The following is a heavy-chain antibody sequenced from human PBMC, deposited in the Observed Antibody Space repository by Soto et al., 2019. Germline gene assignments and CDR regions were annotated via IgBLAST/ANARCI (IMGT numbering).Heavy chain of an antibody. CDR3: ARSRLLLDY. V-gene: IGHV3-21*01. CDR1: GFTFSSYG. Sequence: GGSLRLSCTASGFTFSSYGMNWVRQAPGKGLEWVSYISFSSTNIHQADSVRGRFTISRDNAKNSLYLQMNSLGAEDTAVYYCARSRLLLDYWGQGTLVTVSS. D-gene: IGHD2-15*01. J-gene: IGHJ4*02. CDR2: ISFSSTNI.